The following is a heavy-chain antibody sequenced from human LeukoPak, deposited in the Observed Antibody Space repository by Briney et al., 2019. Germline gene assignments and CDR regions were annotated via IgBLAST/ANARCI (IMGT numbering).Heavy chain of an antibody. D-gene: IGHD6-19*01. Sequence: SETLSLTCAVYGGSFSGYYWSWIRQPPGKGLEWIGEINHGGSTNYNPSLKSRVTISVDTSKNQFSLKLSSVTAADTAVYYCATSSGWYYPSDYWGQGTLVTVSS. V-gene: IGHV4-34*01. CDR1: GGSFSGYY. CDR2: INHGGST. CDR3: ATSSGWYYPSDY. J-gene: IGHJ4*02.